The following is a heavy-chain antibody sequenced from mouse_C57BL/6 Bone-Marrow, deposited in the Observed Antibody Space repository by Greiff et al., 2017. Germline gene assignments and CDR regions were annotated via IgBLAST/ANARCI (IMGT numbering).Heavy chain of an antibody. D-gene: IGHD2-4*01. Sequence: VQLQQSGAELVRPGASIKLSCTASGFNIKDYYMHWVKQRPEQGLEWIGRIDPEDGDTEYAPKFQGKATMTADTSSNTAYLQLSSLTSEDTAVYYCTTARDYDYDVYFDYWGQGTTLTVSS. CDR3: TTARDYDYDVYFDY. V-gene: IGHV14-1*01. CDR1: GFNIKDYY. CDR2: IDPEDGDT. J-gene: IGHJ2*01.